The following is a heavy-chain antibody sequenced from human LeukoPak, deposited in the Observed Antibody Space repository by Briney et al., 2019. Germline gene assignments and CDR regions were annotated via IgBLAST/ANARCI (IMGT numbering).Heavy chain of an antibody. CDR1: GYTFSNFG. CDR3: AKMRGHPREAYYFDS. D-gene: IGHD1-26*01. J-gene: IGHJ4*02. Sequence: GGALRLSCAASGYTFSNFGVGWVRQAPGKGLEWVSSIGNGGTTYYAGSVKGRFSISRDNPKNTLSLQVNSLRAEDTAVYYCAKMRGHPREAYYFDSWGQGALVTVSS. CDR2: IGNGGTT. V-gene: IGHV3-23*01.